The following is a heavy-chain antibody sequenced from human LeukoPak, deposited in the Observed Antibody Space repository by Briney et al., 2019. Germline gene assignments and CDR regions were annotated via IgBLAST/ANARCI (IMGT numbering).Heavy chain of an antibody. CDR3: VRVAWNYDFLNGYPDC. J-gene: IGHJ4*02. CDR1: GFAFNSYW. CDR2: INSDGSST. V-gene: IGHV3-74*01. Sequence: QTGGSLRLSCAASGFAFNSYWVHWVRQAPGKGLSWVSLINSDGSSTSYADSVKGRFIISRDNAKNTVYLEMNSLRVEDTAVYYCVRVAWNYDFLNGYPDCWGQGTLVTVSS. D-gene: IGHD3-3*01.